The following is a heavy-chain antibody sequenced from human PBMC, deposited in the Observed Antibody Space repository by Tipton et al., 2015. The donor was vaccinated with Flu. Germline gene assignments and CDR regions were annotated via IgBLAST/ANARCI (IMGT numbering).Heavy chain of an antibody. D-gene: IGHD3-10*02. CDR1: GFTFSSFW. CDR2: IKQDGSEI. CDR3: ARLSYYDVDLKNFYFDY. V-gene: IGHV3-7*01. J-gene: IGHJ4*02. Sequence: SLRLSCAASGFTFSSFWMSWVRQAPGKGLEWVANIKQDGSEIHYVGSVRGRFTISRDNSKNSLSLQMNSLRAEDTAVYYCARLSYYDVDLKNFYFDYWGQGALVTVSS.